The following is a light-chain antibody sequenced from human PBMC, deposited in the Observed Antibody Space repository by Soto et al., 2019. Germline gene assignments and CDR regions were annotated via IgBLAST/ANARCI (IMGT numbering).Light chain of an antibody. CDR3: QQRSNWPPWT. CDR2: DAS. J-gene: IGKJ1*01. Sequence: EIVMTQSPDMLSVSPGERATLSCRVSQSISSNLAWYQQKPGQAPRLLIYDASNRATGIPARFSGSGSGTDFTLTISSLEPEDFAVYYCQQRSNWPPWTFGQGTKVEIK. V-gene: IGKV3-11*01. CDR1: QSISSN.